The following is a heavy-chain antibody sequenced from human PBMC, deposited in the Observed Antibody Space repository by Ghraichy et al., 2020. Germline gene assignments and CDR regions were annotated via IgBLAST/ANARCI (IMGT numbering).Heavy chain of an antibody. CDR1: GFTFSSYS. V-gene: IGHV3-48*02. D-gene: IGHD3-3*01. Sequence: GGSLRLSCTASGFTFSSYSMNWVRQAPGKGLEWVSYISSSSSTIYYADSVKGRFTISRDNAKNSLYLQMNSLRDEDTAVYYCPRELRAFWSGSSCAFDIWGQGTMVTVSS. CDR3: PRELRAFWSGSSCAFDI. CDR2: ISSSSSTI. J-gene: IGHJ3*02.